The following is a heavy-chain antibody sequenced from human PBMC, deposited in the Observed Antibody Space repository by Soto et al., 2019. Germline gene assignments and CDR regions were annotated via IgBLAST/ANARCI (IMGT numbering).Heavy chain of an antibody. Sequence: PSPTLSLTCDICGEHVSSNMAAWDWKRPSPSRGLEWLGRTYYRSKWYNDYAVSVKSRITINPDTSKNQFSLQLNSVTPEDTAVYYCARERLNYYYGMDVWGQGTTVTVSS. J-gene: IGHJ6*02. CDR3: ARERLNYYYGMDV. CDR2: TYYRSKWYN. CDR1: GEHVSSNMAA. V-gene: IGHV6-1*01.